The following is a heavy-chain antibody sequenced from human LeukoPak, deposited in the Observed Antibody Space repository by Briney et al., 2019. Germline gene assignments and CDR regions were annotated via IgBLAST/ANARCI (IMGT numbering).Heavy chain of an antibody. D-gene: IGHD3-22*01. V-gene: IGHV3-48*01. CDR2: ISGSGSPI. Sequence: GGSLRLSCAASGFTLSSYAMSWLRQAPGKGLEWVSYISGSGSPIYYADSVKGRFTVSRDNARNSLYLQMNSLRAEDTAMYYCTTEHWYYYDSSGYPSGLENDYWGQGTLVTVSS. J-gene: IGHJ4*02. CDR3: TTEHWYYYDSSGYPSGLENDY. CDR1: GFTLSSYA.